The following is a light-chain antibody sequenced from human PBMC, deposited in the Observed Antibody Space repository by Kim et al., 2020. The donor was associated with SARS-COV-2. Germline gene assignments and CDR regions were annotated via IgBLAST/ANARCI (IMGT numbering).Light chain of an antibody. CDR3: QVWDSSSDHPV. CDR2: YDS. Sequence: APGKTARITCGENNIGRKSVHWYQQKPGQAPVLFIYYDSDRPSGIPERFSGSNSGNTATLTISRVEAGDEADYYCQVWDSSSDHPVFGGGTKLTVL. CDR1: NIGRKS. V-gene: IGLV3-21*04. J-gene: IGLJ3*02.